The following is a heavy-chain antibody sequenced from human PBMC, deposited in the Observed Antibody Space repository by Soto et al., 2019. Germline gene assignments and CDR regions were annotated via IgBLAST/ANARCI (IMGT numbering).Heavy chain of an antibody. CDR1: GFTFTSSA. J-gene: IGHJ6*03. CDR2: IVVGSGNT. CDR3: AKVPHASNSWQYYYYYYMDV. Sequence: ASVKVSCKASGFTFTSSAMQWVRQARGQRLEWIGWIVVGSGNTNYAQKFQERVTITRDMSTSTAYMELSSLRSEDTAVYYCAKVPHASNSWQYYYYYYMDVWGKGTTVTVSS. V-gene: IGHV1-58*02. D-gene: IGHD6-13*01.